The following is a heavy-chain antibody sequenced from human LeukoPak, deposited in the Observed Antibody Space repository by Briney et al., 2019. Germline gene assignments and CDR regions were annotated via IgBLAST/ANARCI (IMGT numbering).Heavy chain of an antibody. Sequence: GGSLRLSCAASGFTLSDYYMSWIRQAPGKGLEWVSYISSSGSTIYYADSVKGRFTISRDNAKNSLYLQMNSLRAEDTAVYYCASDPPVVVVAATGNDYWGQGTLVTVSS. D-gene: IGHD2-15*01. CDR2: ISSSGSTI. CDR1: GFTLSDYY. V-gene: IGHV3-11*04. J-gene: IGHJ4*02. CDR3: ASDPPVVVVAATGNDY.